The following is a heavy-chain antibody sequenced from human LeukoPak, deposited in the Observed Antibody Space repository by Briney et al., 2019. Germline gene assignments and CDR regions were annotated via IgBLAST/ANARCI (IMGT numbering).Heavy chain of an antibody. Sequence: GGSLRLSCAASGFTFSSYAMSWVRQAPGKGLEWVSAISGSGGSTYYADSVKGRFTISRDNSKNTLYLQMNSLRAEDTAVYYCAEVISLVGATQPVDYWGQGTLVTVSS. CDR2: ISGSGGST. V-gene: IGHV3-23*01. CDR1: GFTFSSYA. CDR3: AEVISLVGATQPVDY. D-gene: IGHD1-26*01. J-gene: IGHJ4*02.